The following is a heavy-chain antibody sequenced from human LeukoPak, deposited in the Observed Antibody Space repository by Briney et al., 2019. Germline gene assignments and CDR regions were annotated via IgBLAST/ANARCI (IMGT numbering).Heavy chain of an antibody. J-gene: IGHJ3*02. CDR3: ARGLETYYYDSSGFNDAFDI. CDR2: ISYDGSNK. Sequence: GRSLRLSCAASGFTFSSYAMHWVRQAPGKGLEWVAVISYDGSNKYYADSVKGRFTISRDSSKNTLYLQMNSLRAEDTAVYYCARGLETYYYDSSGFNDAFDIWGQGTMVTVSS. D-gene: IGHD3-22*01. CDR1: GFTFSSYA. V-gene: IGHV3-30*04.